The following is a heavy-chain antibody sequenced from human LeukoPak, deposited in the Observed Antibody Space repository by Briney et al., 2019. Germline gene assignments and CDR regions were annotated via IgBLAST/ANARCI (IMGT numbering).Heavy chain of an antibody. CDR2: ISPTGSTT. Sequence: GGSLRLSCAASGFSFSGHWMHWARQLPGKGLVWVSRISPTGSTTSYADSVKGRFTVSRDNSKNTLYLQMNSLRPEDTAVYYCARERIYFGSGGDLTDARLFYYYGLDVWGQGTTVTVSS. J-gene: IGHJ6*02. CDR3: ARERIYFGSGGDLTDARLFYYYGLDV. D-gene: IGHD3-10*01. CDR1: GFSFSGHW. V-gene: IGHV3-74*01.